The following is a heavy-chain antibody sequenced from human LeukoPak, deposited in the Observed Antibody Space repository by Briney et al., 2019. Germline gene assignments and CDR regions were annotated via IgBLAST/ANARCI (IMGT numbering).Heavy chain of an antibody. CDR2: INAGNGNT. J-gene: IGHJ5*02. D-gene: IGHD2-2*01. Sequence: GASVKVSCKASGYTFTSYAMHWVRLAPGQRLEWMGWINAGNGNTKYSQKFQGRVTITRDTSASTAYMELSSLRSEDTAVYYCARGRVVVPAAMPNWFDPWGQGTLVTVSS. V-gene: IGHV1-3*01. CDR1: GYTFTSYA. CDR3: ARGRVVVPAAMPNWFDP.